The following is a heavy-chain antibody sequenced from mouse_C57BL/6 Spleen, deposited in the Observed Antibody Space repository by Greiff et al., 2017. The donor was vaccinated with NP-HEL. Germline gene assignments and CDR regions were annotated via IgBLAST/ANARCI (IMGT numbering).Heavy chain of an antibody. J-gene: IGHJ4*01. D-gene: IGHD2-4*01. CDR2: ISDGGSYT. V-gene: IGHV5-4*01. Sequence: EVQGVESGGGLVKPGGSLKLSCAASGFTFSSYAMSWVRQTPEKRLEWVATISDGGSYTYYPDNVKGRFTISRDNAKNNLYLQMSHLKSEDTAMYYCARDGYYDYDDYAMDYWGQGTSVTVSS. CDR1: GFTFSSYA. CDR3: ARDGYYDYDDYAMDY.